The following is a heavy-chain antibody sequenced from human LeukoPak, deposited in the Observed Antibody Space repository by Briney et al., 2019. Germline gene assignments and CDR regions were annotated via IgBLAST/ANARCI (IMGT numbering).Heavy chain of an antibody. J-gene: IGHJ5*02. V-gene: IGHV4-31*03. CDR1: GVSISSGGYS. CDR2: IYHSGNT. Sequence: SETLSLTCTVTGVSISSGGYSWNWFRQLPGKGLEWIGYIYHSGNTFYNPSLKSRLSIAVDTSRNQFSLKLTSVIAADTAVYYCARGGHEANTYSSSWYSTWGQGTLVTVSS. CDR3: ARGGHEANTYSSSWYST. D-gene: IGHD6-13*01.